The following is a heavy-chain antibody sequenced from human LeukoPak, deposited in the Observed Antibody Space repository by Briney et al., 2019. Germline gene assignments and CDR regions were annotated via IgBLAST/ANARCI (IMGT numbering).Heavy chain of an antibody. CDR1: GGSISSYY. V-gene: IGHV4-59*01. CDR3: ARVTRSSSLDGPFDP. J-gene: IGHJ5*02. D-gene: IGHD6-13*01. CDR2: IYYSGSA. Sequence: SETLSLTCTVSGGSISSYYWSWIRQPPGKGLEWIGYIYYSGSANYNPSLKSRITISVDTSKNQFSLRLSSVTAADTAVYYCARVTRSSSLDGPFDPWGQGTLVTVSS.